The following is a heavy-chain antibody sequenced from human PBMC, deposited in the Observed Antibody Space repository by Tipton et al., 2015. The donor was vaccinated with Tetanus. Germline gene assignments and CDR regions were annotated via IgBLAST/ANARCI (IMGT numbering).Heavy chain of an antibody. CDR3: ARAELRRGLSGYLDYGL. CDR1: DGPVSSGGHY. D-gene: IGHD5-12*01. Sequence: TLSLTCTVSDGPVSSGGHYWGWVRQLPGKGLEWIGCIYYSGTTYYNPSLRSRLSISVDTSKNQFSLSLASVTAADTAIYYCARAELRRGLSGYLDYGLWGRGILVTVSS. J-gene: IGHJ2*01. V-gene: IGHV4-31*03. CDR2: IYYSGTT.